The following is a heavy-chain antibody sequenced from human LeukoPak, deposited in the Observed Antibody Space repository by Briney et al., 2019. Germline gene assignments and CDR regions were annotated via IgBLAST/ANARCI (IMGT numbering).Heavy chain of an antibody. J-gene: IGHJ4*02. Sequence: GGSLRLSCAASGFTFSSYWMSWVRQAPGQGLEWVANIKQDGSEKYSVDSVKVRFTISRDNAKNSPYLQMNSLRAEDTAVYYCARAGALWFGELYHYWGQGTLVTVSS. V-gene: IGHV3-7*01. CDR3: ARAGALWFGELYHY. CDR2: IKQDGSEK. CDR1: GFTFSSYW. D-gene: IGHD3-10*01.